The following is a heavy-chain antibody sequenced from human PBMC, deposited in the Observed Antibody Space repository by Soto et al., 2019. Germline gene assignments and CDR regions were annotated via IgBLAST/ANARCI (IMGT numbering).Heavy chain of an antibody. CDR3: ARDDGIYYYDSSGYID. Sequence: SETLSLTCTVSGGSISSYYWSWIRQPAGKGLEWIGRIYTSGSTNYNPSLKSRVTMSVDTSKNQFSLKLSSVTAADTAVYYCARDDGIYYYDSSGYIDWGQGTLVTVSS. D-gene: IGHD3-22*01. V-gene: IGHV4-4*07. CDR2: IYTSGST. CDR1: GGSISSYY. J-gene: IGHJ4*02.